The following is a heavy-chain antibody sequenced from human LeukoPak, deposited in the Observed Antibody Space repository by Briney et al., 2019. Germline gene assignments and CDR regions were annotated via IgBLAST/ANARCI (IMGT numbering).Heavy chain of an antibody. CDR1: GFTFSSYA. J-gene: IGHJ6*03. CDR2: VSGSGGST. D-gene: IGHD3-3*01. Sequence: GGSLRLSCAASGFTFSSYAMSWVRQAPGKGLEWVSDVSGSGGSTYYADSVKGRFTISRANSKNTLYLQMNSLRAEDTAVYYCVPRKEWSCYMDVWGKGTTVTVSS. V-gene: IGHV3-23*01. CDR3: VPRKEWSCYMDV.